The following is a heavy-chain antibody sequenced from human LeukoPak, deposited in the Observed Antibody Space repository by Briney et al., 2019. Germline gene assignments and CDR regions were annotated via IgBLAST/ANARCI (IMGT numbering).Heavy chain of an antibody. J-gene: IGHJ4*02. CDR3: ARDLASTPHWELDY. CDR2: INPKSGGT. D-gene: IGHD7-27*01. V-gene: IGHV1-2*06. CDR1: GYIFTDYY. Sequence: GASVKVSCKASGYIFTDYYIPWVRQSHAQGLEWMGRINPKSGGTDDAQDFQGRVTMTRDSSINTVHLYLSSLTSDDTAVYYCARDLASTPHWELDYWGQGSPVTVSP.